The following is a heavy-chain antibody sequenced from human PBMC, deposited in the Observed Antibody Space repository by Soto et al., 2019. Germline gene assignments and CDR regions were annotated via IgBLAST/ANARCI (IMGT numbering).Heavy chain of an antibody. V-gene: IGHV1-46*01. Sequence: QVQLVQSGAEVKKPGASVKVSCKASGYTFTNYYMHWVRQAPGQGIEWMGIINPSASSTTYAQKFQGRLTMTRDTSTSTVYMEVSSLRSEDTAVYHCERAKTSSGCLDYWGQGTLVTVSS. CDR3: ERAKTSSGCLDY. CDR2: INPSASST. D-gene: IGHD6-19*01. CDR1: GYTFTNYY. J-gene: IGHJ4*02.